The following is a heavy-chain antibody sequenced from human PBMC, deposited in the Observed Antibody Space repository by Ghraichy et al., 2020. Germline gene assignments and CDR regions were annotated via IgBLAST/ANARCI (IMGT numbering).Heavy chain of an antibody. J-gene: IGHJ4*02. CDR2: MKQDGSEK. CDR3: VRWEDDSNG. CDR1: EFTFGNYW. D-gene: IGHD3-22*01. Sequence: GGSLRLSCAASEFTFGNYWMSWVRQAPGKGLEWVAHMKQDGSEKYYVDSVKGRFTISRDNAKNSLYLQMNSLRAEDTALYYCVRWEDDSNGWGQGTLVTVSS. V-gene: IGHV3-7*01.